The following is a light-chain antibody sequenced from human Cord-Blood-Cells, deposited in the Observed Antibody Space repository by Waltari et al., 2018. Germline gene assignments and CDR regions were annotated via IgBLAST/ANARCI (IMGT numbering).Light chain of an antibody. V-gene: IGLV3-21*04. CDR3: QVWDSSSDHYV. CDR2: YDS. CDR1: NIGRKS. Sequence: SYVLTQPPSVSVAPGKTARITCGGNNIGRKSVHWYQQKPGQAPVLVIYYDSDRPSGIPERFSGSNSGNTATLTISRVEAGDEADYYRQVWDSSSDHYVFGTGTKVTVL. J-gene: IGLJ1*01.